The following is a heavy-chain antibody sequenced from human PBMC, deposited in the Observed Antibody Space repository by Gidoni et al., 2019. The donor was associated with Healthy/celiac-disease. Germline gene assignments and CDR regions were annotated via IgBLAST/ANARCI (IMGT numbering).Heavy chain of an antibody. J-gene: IGHJ4*02. V-gene: IGHV3-23*01. CDR3: AKDMVRGVTPLDY. CDR1: GFTFSSYA. D-gene: IGHD3-10*01. Sequence: EVQLLESGGGLVQPGGALRLSCAASGFTFSSYAMSWVRQAPGKGLEWVSAISGSGGSTYYADSVKGRFTISRDNAKNTLYLQMNSLRAEDTAVYYCAKDMVRGVTPLDYWGQGTLVTVSS. CDR2: ISGSGGST.